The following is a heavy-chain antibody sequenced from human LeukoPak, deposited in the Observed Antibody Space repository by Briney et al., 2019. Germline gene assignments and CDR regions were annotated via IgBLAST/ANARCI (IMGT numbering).Heavy chain of an antibody. J-gene: IGHJ4*02. Sequence: PGGSLRLSCAASGFTFSIYAMSWVRQAPGKGLEWVSAISGSGGTAYYADSVKGRFTISRDNAKNSLYLQMNSLRAEDTALYYCAKDSMYSSSCPDYWGQGTLVTVSS. V-gene: IGHV3-23*01. CDR3: AKDSMYSSSCPDY. D-gene: IGHD6-13*01. CDR1: GFTFSIYA. CDR2: ISGSGGTA.